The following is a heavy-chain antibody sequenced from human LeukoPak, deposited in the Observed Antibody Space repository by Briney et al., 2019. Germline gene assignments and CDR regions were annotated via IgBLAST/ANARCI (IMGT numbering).Heavy chain of an antibody. CDR1: GGSFSGYY. V-gene: IGHV4-34*01. J-gene: IGHJ6*04. CDR2: INHSGST. D-gene: IGHD3-3*01. Sequence: PSETLSLTCAVYGGSFSGYYWSWIRQPPEKGLEWIGEINHSGSTNYNPSLKSRVTISVDTSKNQFSLKLSSVTAADTAVYYCARVAHYDFWSGPPGDVWGKGTTVTVSS. CDR3: ARVAHYDFWSGPPGDV.